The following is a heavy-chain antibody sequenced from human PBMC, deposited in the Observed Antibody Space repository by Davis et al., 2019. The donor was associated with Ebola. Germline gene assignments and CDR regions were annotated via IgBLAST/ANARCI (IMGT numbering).Heavy chain of an antibody. D-gene: IGHD6-13*01. Sequence: GGSLRLSCVGSGFTFSHYGIHWVRQAPGKGLEWVAVISYDGSNKYYADSVKGRFTISRDNSKNTLYLQMNSLRDEDTAVYYCARDPSSSWLRSYYYGMDVWGQGTLVTVSS. J-gene: IGHJ6*02. CDR2: ISYDGSNK. CDR1: GFTFSHYG. V-gene: IGHV3-30*03. CDR3: ARDPSSSWLRSYYYGMDV.